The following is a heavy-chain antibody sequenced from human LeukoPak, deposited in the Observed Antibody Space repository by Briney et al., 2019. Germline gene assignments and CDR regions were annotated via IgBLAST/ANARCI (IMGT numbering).Heavy chain of an antibody. CDR2: ISGSGGST. CDR3: AKARAGIAAAGNLCYFDY. D-gene: IGHD6-13*01. Sequence: GGSLRLSCAASGFTSSSYAMSWVRQAPGKGLEWVSAISGSGGSTYYADSVKGRFTISRDNSKNTLYLQMNSLRAEDTAVYYCAKARAGIAAAGNLCYFDYWGQGTLVTVSS. J-gene: IGHJ4*02. V-gene: IGHV3-23*01. CDR1: GFTSSSYA.